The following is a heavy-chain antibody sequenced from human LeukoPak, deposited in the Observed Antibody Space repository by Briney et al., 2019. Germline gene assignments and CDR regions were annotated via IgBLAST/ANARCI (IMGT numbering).Heavy chain of an antibody. J-gene: IGHJ4*02. V-gene: IGHV1-69*04. CDR1: GGTFSSYT. D-gene: IGHD5-18*01. CDR3: ARDREGGSYDYYFDY. CDR2: IIPILGIA. Sequence: SVKVSCKASGGTFSSYTISWVRQAPGQGLEWMGRIIPILGIANYAQKFQGRVTIAADKSTSTAYMELSSLRSEDTAVYYCARDREGGSYDYYFDYWGQGTLVTVSS.